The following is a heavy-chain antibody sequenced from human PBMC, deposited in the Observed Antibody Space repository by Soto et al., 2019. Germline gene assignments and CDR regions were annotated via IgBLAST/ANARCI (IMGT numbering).Heavy chain of an antibody. CDR1: GFTFSSYA. J-gene: IGHJ5*02. D-gene: IGHD2-15*01. CDR2: ISYDGSNK. CDR3: ARQCRGVTCHWFVP. Sequence: GGSLRLSCAASGFTFSSYAMHWVRQAPGKGLEWVAVISYDGSNKYYADSVRGRFTISRDNSKTLYLQMNTLRGEDTAVYYCARQCRGVTCHWFVPWGQGTLVTVSS. V-gene: IGHV3-30-3*01.